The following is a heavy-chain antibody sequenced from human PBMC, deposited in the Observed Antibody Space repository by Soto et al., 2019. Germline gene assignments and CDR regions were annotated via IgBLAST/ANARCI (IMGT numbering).Heavy chain of an antibody. CDR1: GGSISSYY. CDR2: IYTSGST. D-gene: IGHD3-16*02. CDR3: ARDVYYDYVWGSYRSNYYYYYGMDV. J-gene: IGHJ6*02. Sequence: PSETLSLSCSVSGGSISSYYCSWIRQPAGKGLEGIGRIYTSGSTNYNPSLKSRVTMSVDTSKNEFSLKLSSVTAADTAVYYCARDVYYDYVWGSYRSNYYYYYGMDVWGQGTTVTVSS. V-gene: IGHV4-4*07.